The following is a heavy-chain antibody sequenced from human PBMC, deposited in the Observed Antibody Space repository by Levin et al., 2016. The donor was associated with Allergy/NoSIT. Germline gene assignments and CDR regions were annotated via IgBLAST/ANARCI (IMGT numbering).Heavy chain of an antibody. Sequence: WIRQPPGKGLEWVSEISGRGGSTYYARSVKVRFTISRDNSKNTLYLQMNSLRVEDMAIYYCARITGSSDYWGQGTLVTVSS. CDR2: ISGRGGST. V-gene: IGHV3-23*01. J-gene: IGHJ4*02. D-gene: IGHD6-6*01. CDR3: ARITGSSDY.